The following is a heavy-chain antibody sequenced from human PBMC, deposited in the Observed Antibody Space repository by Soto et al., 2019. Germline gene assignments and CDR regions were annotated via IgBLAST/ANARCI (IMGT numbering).Heavy chain of an antibody. CDR1: GYTFTSYD. D-gene: IGHD2-2*02. J-gene: IGHJ6*02. Sequence: ASVKVSCKASGYTFTSYDINWLRQATGQGLEWMGWMNPNSGNTGYAQKFQGRVTMTRNTSISTAYMELSSLRSEDTAVYYCARGGYCSSTSCYMDGMDVWGQGTTVTVSS. CDR3: ARGGYCSSTSCYMDGMDV. V-gene: IGHV1-8*01. CDR2: MNPNSGNT.